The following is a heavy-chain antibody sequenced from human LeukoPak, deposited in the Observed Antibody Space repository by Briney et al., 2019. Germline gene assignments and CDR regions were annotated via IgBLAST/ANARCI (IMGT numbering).Heavy chain of an antibody. CDR3: ASSTSGWYNGNDY. D-gene: IGHD6-19*01. V-gene: IGHV4-39*02. CDR2: VYYTGST. Sequence: SETLSLTCTVSGGSISSNGYNWGGIRQPPGKGREWIGSVYYTGSTYYNPSLKSRVTISVDTARNHFSLNLSSVTAADTAVYYCASSTSGWYNGNDYWGQGTLVTVSS. CDR1: GGSISSNGYN. J-gene: IGHJ4*02.